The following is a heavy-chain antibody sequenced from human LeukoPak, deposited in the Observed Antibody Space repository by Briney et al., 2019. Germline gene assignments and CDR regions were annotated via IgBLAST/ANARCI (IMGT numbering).Heavy chain of an antibody. CDR2: VNSGGAT. V-gene: IGHV3-23*01. J-gene: IGHJ4*02. D-gene: IGHD2-21*02. CDR3: ATGGGDGSLNY. CDR1: GFTFNTYS. Sequence: AGSLRLSCVGSGFTFNTYSLTWLRQAPGKGLQWLSLVNSGGATYYADSVRGLFTFSKDNSKNTLYLQMSSLRAEDTAVYFCATGGGDGSLNYWGQGSLVTVSS.